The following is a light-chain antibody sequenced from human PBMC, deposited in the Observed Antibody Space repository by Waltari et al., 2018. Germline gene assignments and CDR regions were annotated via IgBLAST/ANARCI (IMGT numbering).Light chain of an antibody. V-gene: IGKV1-39*01. J-gene: IGKJ1*01. CDR1: QSISSY. Sequence: DIQMTQSPSSLSASVGDRVTITCRASQSISSYLNCYQQKPGKAPKLLIYGASSLQSGVPSRFSGSGSGTDFTLTISSLQPEDFATYYCQQGSSTPPWTFGQGTKVEI. CDR3: QQGSSTPPWT. CDR2: GAS.